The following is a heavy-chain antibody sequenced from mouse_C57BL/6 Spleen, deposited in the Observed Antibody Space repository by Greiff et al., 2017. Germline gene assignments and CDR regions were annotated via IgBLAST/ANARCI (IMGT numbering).Heavy chain of an antibody. J-gene: IGHJ3*01. V-gene: IGHV1-80*01. D-gene: IGHD1-1*01. Sequence: VQLQQSGAELVKPGASVKISCKASGYAFSSYWMNWVKQRPGKGLEWIGQIYPGDGDTNYTGKFKGKATLTADTSSSTAYMQLSSLTSEDSAVYFGAREGNYGSSFFAYWGQGTLVTVSA. CDR1: GYAFSSYW. CDR2: IYPGDGDT. CDR3: AREGNYGSSFFAY.